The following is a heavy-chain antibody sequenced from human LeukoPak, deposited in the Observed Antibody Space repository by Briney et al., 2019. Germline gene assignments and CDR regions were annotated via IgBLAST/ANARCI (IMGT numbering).Heavy chain of an antibody. CDR3: AKAPVTTCRGAYCYPFDY. CDR1: GFTFSNYA. J-gene: IGHJ4*02. V-gene: IGHV3-23*01. D-gene: IGHD2-21*01. Sequence: GGSLRLSCVASGFTFSNYAMHWVRQAPGKGLEWVSAISDSGNTYHADSVKGRFTISRDSSKNTLFLQMNRLRPEDAAVYYCAKAPVTTCRGAYCYPFDYWGQGTLVTVSS. CDR2: ISDSGNT.